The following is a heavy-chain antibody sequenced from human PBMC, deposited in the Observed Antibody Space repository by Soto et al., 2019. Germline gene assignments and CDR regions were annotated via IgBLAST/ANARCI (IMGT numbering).Heavy chain of an antibody. V-gene: IGHV3-23*01. CDR1: GFTFSSYA. D-gene: IGHD6-19*01. CDR2: ISGSGGST. CDR3: AKDSTAVATRYWYFDL. Sequence: GGSLRLSCAASGFTFSSYAMSWVRQAPGKGLEWVSAISGSGGSTYYADSVKGRFTISRDNSKNTLYLQMNSLRAEDTAVYYCAKDSTAVATRYWYFDLWGRGTLVTVSS. J-gene: IGHJ2*01.